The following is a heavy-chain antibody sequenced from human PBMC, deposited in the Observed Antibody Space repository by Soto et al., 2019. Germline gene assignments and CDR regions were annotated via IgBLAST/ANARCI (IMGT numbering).Heavy chain of an antibody. D-gene: IGHD2-2*02. CDR1: GFTFSSYS. J-gene: IGHJ6*02. CDR2: ISTSSTYI. Sequence: EVQLVESGGGLVKPGGSLRLSCEGSGFTFSSYSMNWVRQAPGKGLEWVSSISTSSTYIYYADSVKGRFTISRDNAKNSLYLQMNSLRAEDTAFYYCAGCSSTSCYTDSGDYYYAMDVWGQGTTVTVSS. CDR3: AGCSSTSCYTDSGDYYYAMDV. V-gene: IGHV3-21*01.